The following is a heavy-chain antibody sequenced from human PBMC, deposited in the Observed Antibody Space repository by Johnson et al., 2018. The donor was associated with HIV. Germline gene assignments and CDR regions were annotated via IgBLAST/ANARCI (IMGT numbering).Heavy chain of an antibody. J-gene: IGHJ3*02. CDR1: GFTFSSYA. CDR3: ATDAFDI. CDR2: ISHDGSNK. Sequence: QMQLVESGGSVVRPGGSLRLSCAASGFTFSSYAMHWVRQAPGKGLEWVALISHDGSNKYYADSVKGRFTISRDNSKNTLYLQMKSRRAEDTAVYYCATDAFDIWGQGTMVTVSS. V-gene: IGHV3-30-3*01.